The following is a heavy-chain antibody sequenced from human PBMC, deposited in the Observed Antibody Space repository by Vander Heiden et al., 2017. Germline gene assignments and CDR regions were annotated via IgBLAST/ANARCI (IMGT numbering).Heavy chain of an antibody. CDR1: GFTFRSYA. D-gene: IGHD6-19*01. CDR2: ISGSGGST. V-gene: IGHV3-23*01. CDR3: AKSPSSGWTSGGMYYFDY. Sequence: EVQLLESGGGLVQPGGSLRLSCAASGFTFRSYAMSWVRQARGKGLEWVSAISGSGGSTYYADSVKGRFTISRDNSKNTLYLQMNSLRAEDTAVYYCAKSPSSGWTSGGMYYFDYWGQGTLVTVSS. J-gene: IGHJ4*02.